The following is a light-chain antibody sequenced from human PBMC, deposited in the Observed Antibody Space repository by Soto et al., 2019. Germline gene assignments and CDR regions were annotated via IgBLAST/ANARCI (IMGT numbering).Light chain of an antibody. CDR3: QQYNNWLPET. CDR2: GAS. CDR1: QSVSSN. V-gene: IGKV3-15*01. Sequence: EIVMTQSPATLSVSPGERATLSCRASQSVSSNLAWYQQKPGQAPRLLIYGASTRATGIPARLSGSGSGTEFTLTISSLQSEDFAVYYCQQYNNWLPETFGQGTKLEIK. J-gene: IGKJ2*01.